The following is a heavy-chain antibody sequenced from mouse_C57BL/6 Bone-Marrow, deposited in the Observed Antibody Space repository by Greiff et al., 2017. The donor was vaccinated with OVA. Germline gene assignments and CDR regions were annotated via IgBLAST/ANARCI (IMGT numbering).Heavy chain of an antibody. CDR3: IYYSNYGWYFDV. V-gene: IGHV6-3*01. Sequence: EVQLVESGGGLVQPGGSMKLSCVASGFTFSNYWMNWVRQSPEKGLEWVAQIRLKSDNYATHYAESVKGRFTISRDDSKSSVYLQMNNLRAEDTGIYYCIYYSNYGWYFDVWGTGTTVTVSS. D-gene: IGHD2-5*01. CDR2: IRLKSDNYAT. J-gene: IGHJ1*03. CDR1: GFTFSNYW.